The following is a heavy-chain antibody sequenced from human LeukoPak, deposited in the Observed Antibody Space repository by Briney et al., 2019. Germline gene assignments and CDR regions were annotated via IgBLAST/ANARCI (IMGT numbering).Heavy chain of an antibody. V-gene: IGHV3-30*04. CDR1: GFTFSSYA. CDR3: ARDRGSSAGWFDY. CDR2: ISYDGSNK. J-gene: IGHJ4*02. Sequence: GGSLRLSCAASGFTFSSYAMHWVRQAPGKGLEWVAVISYDGSNKYYADSVKGRFTISRDNAKNSLYLQMNSLRAEDTAVYYCARDRGSSAGWFDYWGQGTLVTVSS. D-gene: IGHD6-6*01.